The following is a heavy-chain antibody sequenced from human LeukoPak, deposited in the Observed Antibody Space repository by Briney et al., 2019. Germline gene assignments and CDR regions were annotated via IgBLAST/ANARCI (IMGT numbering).Heavy chain of an antibody. D-gene: IGHD3-10*01. J-gene: IGHJ6*02. CDR3: ARDQLRYYGSYGSDNYYSDMDF. Sequence: GASVKVSCKASGYTFTSYAIAWVRQAPGQGLEWMGWISAHNGRTNYAQKFRGRVTMTTDTSTNTGYMELRSLSSDDPAVYFCARDQLRYYGSYGSDNYYSDMDFWGQGTTVTVSS. V-gene: IGHV1-18*01. CDR1: GYTFTSYA. CDR2: ISAHNGRT.